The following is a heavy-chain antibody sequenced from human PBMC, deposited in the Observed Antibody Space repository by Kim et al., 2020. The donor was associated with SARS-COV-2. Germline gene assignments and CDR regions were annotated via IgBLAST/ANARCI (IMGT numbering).Heavy chain of an antibody. V-gene: IGHV1-46*01. CDR2: INPSGGST. J-gene: IGHJ6*02. Sequence: ASVKVSCKASGYTFTSYYMHWVRQAPGQGLEWMGIINPSGGSTSYAQKFQGRVTMTRDTSTSTVYMELSSLRSEDTAVYYCARDLVRLQWELLRYYGMDVWGQGTTVTVSS. D-gene: IGHD1-26*01. CDR1: GYTFTSYY. CDR3: ARDLVRLQWELLRYYGMDV.